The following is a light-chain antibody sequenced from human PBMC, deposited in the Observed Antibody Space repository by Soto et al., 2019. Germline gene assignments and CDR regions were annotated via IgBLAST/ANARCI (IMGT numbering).Light chain of an antibody. CDR3: QQYNSYSYT. V-gene: IGKV1-5*03. CDR1: QSISSW. CDR2: KAS. J-gene: IGKJ2*01. Sequence: DIQMTQSPSTLSASVGDRVTITCRASQSISSWLAWYQQKPGKAPKLLNHKASNLESEVPSRFSGSGSGTEFTLTISSLQPDDFATYYCQQYNSYSYTVGQGTKLEIK.